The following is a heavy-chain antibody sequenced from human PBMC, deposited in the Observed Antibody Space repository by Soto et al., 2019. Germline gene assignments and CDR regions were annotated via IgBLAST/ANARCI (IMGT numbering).Heavy chain of an antibody. Sequence: PGGSLRLSCAASGFTFSSYSMYWVRQAPGKGLEWVSYISSSSSTIYYADSVKGRFTISRDNAKNSLYLQMNSLRDEDTAVYYCARDCGDRYSYGCNAFDYWGQGTLVTVSS. CDR1: GFTFSSYS. V-gene: IGHV3-48*02. J-gene: IGHJ4*02. D-gene: IGHD5-18*01. CDR2: ISSSSSTI. CDR3: ARDCGDRYSYGCNAFDY.